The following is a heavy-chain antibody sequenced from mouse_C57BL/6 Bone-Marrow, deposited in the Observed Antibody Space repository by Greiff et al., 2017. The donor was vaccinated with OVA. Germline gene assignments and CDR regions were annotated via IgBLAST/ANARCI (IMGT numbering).Heavy chain of an antibody. J-gene: IGHJ3*01. D-gene: IGHD6-1*01. CDR2: IDPENGDT. CDR1: GFNIKDDY. CDR3: TRWSSSY. V-gene: IGHV14-4*01. Sequence: VQLQQSGAELVRPGASVKLSCTASGFNIKDDYMHWVKQRPEQGLEWIGWIDPENGDTENASKFQGKATITADTSSNTAYLQLSSLTSEDTAVYYCTRWSSSYWGQGTLVTVSA.